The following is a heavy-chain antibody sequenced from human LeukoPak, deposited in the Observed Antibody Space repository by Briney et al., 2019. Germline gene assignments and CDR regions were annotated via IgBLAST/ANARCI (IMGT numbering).Heavy chain of an antibody. V-gene: IGHV4-38-2*02. J-gene: IGHJ6*02. CDR3: AREVGYCSGGSCYPPTYGMDV. D-gene: IGHD2-15*01. CDR1: GYSISSGYY. CDR2: IYHSGST. Sequence: SETLSLTCTVSGYSISSGYYWGWIRQPPGKGLEWIGSIYHSGSTYYNPSLKSRVTISVDTSKNQFSLKLSSVTAADTAVYYCAREVGYCSGGSCYPPTYGMDVWGQGTTVTVSS.